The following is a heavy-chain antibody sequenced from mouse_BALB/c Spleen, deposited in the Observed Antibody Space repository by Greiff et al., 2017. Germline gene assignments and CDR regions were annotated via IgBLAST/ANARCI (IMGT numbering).Heavy chain of an antibody. V-gene: IGHV1S81*02. CDR1: GYTFTSYW. CDR3: ARGGLFYGYDGPLMDD. J-gene: IGHJ4*01. D-gene: IGHD2-2*01. Sequence: QVQLQQSGAELVKPGASVKLSCKASGYTFTSYWMHWVKQRPGQGLEWIGEINPSNGRTNYNEKFKSKATLTVDKSSSTAYMQLSSLTSEDSAVYYCARGGLFYGYDGPLMDDWGQGTSVTVSS. CDR2: INPSNGRT.